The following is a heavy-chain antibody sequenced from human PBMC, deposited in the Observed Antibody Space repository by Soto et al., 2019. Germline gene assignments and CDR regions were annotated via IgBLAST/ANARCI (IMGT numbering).Heavy chain of an antibody. Sequence: PSETLSLTCTVSGGSISSGGYYWSWIRQQPGEGLEWIGEIYHSGSTYYNPSLKSRVTISVDKSKNQFSLKLSSVTAADTAVYYCARDIITMVRGAGSAFDIWGQGTMVTVSS. CDR3: ARDIITMVRGAGSAFDI. CDR1: GGSISSGGYY. D-gene: IGHD3-10*01. J-gene: IGHJ3*02. V-gene: IGHV4-39*07. CDR2: IYHSGST.